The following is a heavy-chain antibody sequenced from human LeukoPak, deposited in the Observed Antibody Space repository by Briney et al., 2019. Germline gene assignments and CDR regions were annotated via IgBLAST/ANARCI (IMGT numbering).Heavy chain of an antibody. J-gene: IGHJ4*02. CDR2: VYTSGST. CDR1: AGSISSYY. Sequence: SETLSLTCTVSAGSISSYYWSWIRQPAGKGLEWIGRVYTSGSTNYNPSLKSRVAMSVDTSKNQFSLELSSVTAADTAVYYCAAGIYSTHGSADYWRQGTLVTVSS. CDR3: AAGIYSTHGSADY. D-gene: IGHD3-3*01. V-gene: IGHV4-4*07.